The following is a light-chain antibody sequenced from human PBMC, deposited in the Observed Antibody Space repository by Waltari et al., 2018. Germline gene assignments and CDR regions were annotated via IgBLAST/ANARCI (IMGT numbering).Light chain of an antibody. J-gene: IGLJ3*02. CDR2: RND. Sequence: QSVLTQSPSASGTPGQRVTISCSGSSSNIGDNVVNWYQQLPGKAPKLLIYRNDHRPSGAPDRFSASNAGTSASLAISGLQSEDEADYYCATWDDRMNGHWVFGGGTKVTVL. CDR3: ATWDDRMNGHWV. V-gene: IGLV1-44*01. CDR1: SSNIGDNV.